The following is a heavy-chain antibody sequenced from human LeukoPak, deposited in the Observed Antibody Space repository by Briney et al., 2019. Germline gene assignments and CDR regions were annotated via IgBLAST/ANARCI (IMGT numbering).Heavy chain of an antibody. J-gene: IGHJ4*02. D-gene: IGHD2-2*01. CDR1: GFTFSSSS. CDR2: ISSSSNYI. Sequence: GGSLRLSCAASGFTFSSSSMNWVRQAPGKGLEWVSSISSSSNYIYHADSVKGRFTISRDNSKNTLYLQMSSLRAEDTAVYYCVKGRFCRGTTCYDAFDYWGQGTLVTVSS. V-gene: IGHV3-21*01. CDR3: VKGRFCRGTTCYDAFDY.